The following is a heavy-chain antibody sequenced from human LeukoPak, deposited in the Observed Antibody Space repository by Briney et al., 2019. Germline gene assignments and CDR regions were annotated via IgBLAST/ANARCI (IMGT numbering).Heavy chain of an antibody. CDR2: IYPGDSDT. V-gene: IGHV5-51*01. Sequence: GESLKISCKGSGYSFTSYWIGWVRQMPGKGLEWMGIIYPGDSDTRYSPSFQGQVTISADKSISTAYLQWSSLKASDTAVYYCARPPVSILGETLSDENSFDYWGQGTLVTVSS. CDR1: GYSFTSYW. D-gene: IGHD2/OR15-2a*01. CDR3: ARPPVSILGETLSDENSFDY. J-gene: IGHJ4*02.